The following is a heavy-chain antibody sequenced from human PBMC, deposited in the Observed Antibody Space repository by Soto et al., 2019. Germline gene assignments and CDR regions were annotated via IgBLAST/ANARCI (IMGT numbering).Heavy chain of an antibody. CDR1: GYTFTSYY. CDR2: INPSGGST. CDR3: ARDRGAHYYDSSGYYFDY. Sequence: ASVKVSCKASGYTFTSYYMHWVRQAPGQGLEWLGIINPSGGSTSYAQKLQGRVTMTRDTSTTTVYMELSSLRSEDTAVYYCARDRGAHYYDSSGYYFDYWGQGTLVTVSS. V-gene: IGHV1-46*04. J-gene: IGHJ4*02. D-gene: IGHD3-22*01.